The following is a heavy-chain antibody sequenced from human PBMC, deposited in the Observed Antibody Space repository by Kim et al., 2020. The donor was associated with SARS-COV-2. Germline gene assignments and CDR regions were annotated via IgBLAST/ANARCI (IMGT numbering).Heavy chain of an antibody. D-gene: IGHD5-12*01. CDR1: GYSFTSYW. Sequence: GESLKISCKGSGYSFTSYWIGWVRQMPGKGLEWMGIIYPGDSDTRYSPSFQGQVTIPADQSISSAYLQWSSLKASDTAMYYCAGCLGGGYAPNYYYGMDVWGQGTTVTVSS. CDR2: IYPGDSDT. CDR3: AGCLGGGYAPNYYYGMDV. J-gene: IGHJ6*02. V-gene: IGHV5-51*01.